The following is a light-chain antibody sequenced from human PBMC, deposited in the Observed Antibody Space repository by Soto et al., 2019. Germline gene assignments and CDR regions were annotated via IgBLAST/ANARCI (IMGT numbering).Light chain of an antibody. Sequence: EIVLTQSPGTLSLSPGERATLSCRASQSVSSSYLAWYQQKPGQAPRLLIYGASSRATAIPDRFSGSGSGTDFTLTISSLEPADFAVYYCQQYGPLTFGGGTKVDIK. CDR2: GAS. CDR1: QSVSSSY. V-gene: IGKV3-20*01. CDR3: QQYGPLT. J-gene: IGKJ4*01.